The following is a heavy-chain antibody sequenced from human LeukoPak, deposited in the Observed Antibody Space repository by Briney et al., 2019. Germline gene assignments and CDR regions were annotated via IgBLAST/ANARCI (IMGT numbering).Heavy chain of an antibody. V-gene: IGHV3-30*04. J-gene: IGHJ6*04. CDR1: GFTFNSYA. Sequence: GRSLRLSCAASGFTFNSYAMYWVRQAPLKGLEWVAVISYDGNNKYSADSVNARFTISRDNSKNTLYLQMSSLRTEDTAVYYCARDRDRDIIGDGMDVWGKGTTVTVSS. D-gene: IGHD3-9*01. CDR3: ARDRDRDIIGDGMDV. CDR2: ISYDGNNK.